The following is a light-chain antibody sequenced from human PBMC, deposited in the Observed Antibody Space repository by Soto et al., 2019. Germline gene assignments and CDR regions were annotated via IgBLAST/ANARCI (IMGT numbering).Light chain of an antibody. CDR2: GAS. CDR1: QDISSY. CDR3: QQLYSSPLT. V-gene: IGKV1-9*01. J-gene: IGKJ4*01. Sequence: DIQLTQSPSFLSASIGDRVSITCRASQDISSYLAWYQRKPGKAPKLLIYGASTLQSGVPSSFSGSGSGTEFTLSISSLQPEDFATYYGQQLYSSPLTFGGGTKVDIK.